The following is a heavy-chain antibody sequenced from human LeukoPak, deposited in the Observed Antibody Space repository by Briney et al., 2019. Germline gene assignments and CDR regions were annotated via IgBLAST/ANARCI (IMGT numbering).Heavy chain of an antibody. Sequence: SETLSLTCTVSGGSISSGDYYWSWIRQHPGKGLEWIGYVYYSGSTYYNPSLKSRVTISVDTSKNQFSLKLSSVTAADTAVYYCARFEGCSGGSCYLDAFDIWGQGTMVTVSS. CDR2: VYYSGST. V-gene: IGHV4-31*03. J-gene: IGHJ3*02. CDR1: GGSISSGDYY. D-gene: IGHD2-15*01. CDR3: ARFEGCSGGSCYLDAFDI.